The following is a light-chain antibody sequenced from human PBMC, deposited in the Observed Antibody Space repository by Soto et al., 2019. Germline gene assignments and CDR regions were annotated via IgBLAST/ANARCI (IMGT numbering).Light chain of an antibody. CDR2: DAS. Sequence: EIVLTQSPGTLSLSPGERATLSCRASQSVSSSYLAWYQQKPGQASRLLICDASNRATGIPARFSGSGSGTDFTLTISSLEPEDFAVYYCQQFSSYPLTFGGGTKVDNK. CDR1: QSVSSSY. J-gene: IGKJ4*01. CDR3: QQFSSYPLT. V-gene: IGKV3-20*01.